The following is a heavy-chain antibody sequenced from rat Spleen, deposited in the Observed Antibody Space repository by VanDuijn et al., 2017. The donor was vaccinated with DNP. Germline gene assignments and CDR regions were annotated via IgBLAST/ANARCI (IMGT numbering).Heavy chain of an antibody. CDR2: INYSGST. J-gene: IGHJ2*01. V-gene: IGHV3-1*01. CDR3: ARWGGDYFDY. Sequence: EVQLQESGPGLVKPSQSLSLTCSVTGFSITSNYWAWIRKLPGNKMEWIGYINYSGSTGYNPSLKSRISITRDTSKNQFFLQLSSVTTEDMATYYCARWGGDYFDYWGQGVMVTVSS. CDR1: GFSITSNY.